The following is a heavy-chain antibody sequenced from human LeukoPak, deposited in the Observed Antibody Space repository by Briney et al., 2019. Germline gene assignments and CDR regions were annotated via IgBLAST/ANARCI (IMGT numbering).Heavy chain of an antibody. V-gene: IGHV1-69*04. CDR3: ATAVVVTGAFDI. D-gene: IGHD2-21*02. CDR1: GGTFSSYA. CDR2: IIPILGIA. J-gene: IGHJ3*02. Sequence: SVKVSCKASGGTFSSYAISWVRQAPGQGLEWMGRIIPILGIANYAQKFQGRVTITADKSTSTAYMELSSLRSEDTAVYYCATAVVVTGAFDIWGQGTMVTVSS.